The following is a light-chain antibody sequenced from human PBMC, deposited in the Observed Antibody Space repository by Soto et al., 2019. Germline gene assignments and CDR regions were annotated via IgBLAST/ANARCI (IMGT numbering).Light chain of an antibody. CDR2: YDS. CDR1: NIGSKT. V-gene: IGLV3-21*04. CDR3: QVWDSGNGHHVV. J-gene: IGLJ2*01. Sequence: SYELTQPPSVSLAPGKTARITCGGNNIGSKTVHWYQQKPGQAPVLVIYYDSDRPSGIPERLSGSNSGNTATLTISRVEAGDEADYYCQVWDSGNGHHVVFGGGTQLTVL.